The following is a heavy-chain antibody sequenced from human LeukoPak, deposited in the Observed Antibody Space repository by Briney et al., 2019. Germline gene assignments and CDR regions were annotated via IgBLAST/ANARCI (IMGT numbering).Heavy chain of an antibody. D-gene: IGHD4-17*01. V-gene: IGHV5-51*01. CDR1: GYSFTRNW. CDR2: IYPGDSDT. CDR3: ARTVTVTTGYFDY. Sequence: GESLKISCKGSGYSFTRNWIGWVRQMPGKGLEWMGIIYPGDSDTRYSPSFQGQVTISADKSISTAYLQWSSLKASDTAMYYCARTVTVTTGYFDYWGQGTLVTVSS. J-gene: IGHJ4*02.